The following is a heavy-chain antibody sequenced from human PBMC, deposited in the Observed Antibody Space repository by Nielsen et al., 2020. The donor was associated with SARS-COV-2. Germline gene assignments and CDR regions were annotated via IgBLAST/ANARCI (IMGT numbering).Heavy chain of an antibody. D-gene: IGHD3-22*01. CDR3: AKDTPYYSDSSVPFQALDY. CDR2: ISYEGSNK. V-gene: IGHV3-30*18. Sequence: GESLKISCAASGFTFSSYGMHWVRQAQGKGLEWVAVISYEGSNKYYADSVKGRFTISRDNSKNTLYLQMNSLRAEDTAVYYCAKDTPYYSDSSVPFQALDYWGQGTLVTVSS. J-gene: IGHJ4*02. CDR1: GFTFSSYG.